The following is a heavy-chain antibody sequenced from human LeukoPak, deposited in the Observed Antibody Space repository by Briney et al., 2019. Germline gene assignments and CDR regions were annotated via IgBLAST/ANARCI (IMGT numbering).Heavy chain of an antibody. V-gene: IGHV3-23*01. CDR1: GFTFSSYA. D-gene: IGHD2-15*01. J-gene: IGHJ5*02. CDR2: ISGSGGST. Sequence: PGGSLRLSCAASGFTFSSYAMSWVRQAPGKGLEWVSAISGSGGSTYYADSVKGRFAISRDNSKNTLYLQMNSLRAEDTAVYYCAKDMAVGYCSGGSCYSGFDPWGQGTLVTVSS. CDR3: AKDMAVGYCSGGSCYSGFDP.